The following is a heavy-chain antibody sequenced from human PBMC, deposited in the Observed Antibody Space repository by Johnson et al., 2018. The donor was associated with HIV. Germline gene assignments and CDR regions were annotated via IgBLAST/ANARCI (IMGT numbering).Heavy chain of an antibody. CDR3: ARAQLLADDAFNK. CDR1: GFTFSNYG. D-gene: IGHD6-6*01. CDR2: IRYDGSNK. Sequence: QMLLVESGGGVVQPGGSLRLSCAASGFTFSNYGMHWVRQAPGKGLEWVAFIRYDGSNKYYADSVKGRFSISRDNSKNKLYLQMRADDTAVYYCARAQLLADDAFNKWGQGTMVTVSS. V-gene: IGHV3-30*02. J-gene: IGHJ3*02.